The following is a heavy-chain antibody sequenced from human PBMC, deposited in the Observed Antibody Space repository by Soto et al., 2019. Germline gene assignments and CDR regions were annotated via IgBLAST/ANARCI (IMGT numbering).Heavy chain of an antibody. CDR2: ISGNGNTI. CDR3: AASAVVAAHY. D-gene: IGHD2-15*01. V-gene: IGHV3-11*01. CDR1: AFTFSDYY. Sequence: GGSLRLSCAASAFTFSDYYMGWIRQAPGKGLERLSYISGNGNTIYYADSVKGRFTVSRDNAKNLLYLQMNSLRAEDTAVYYCAASAVVAAHYWGQGALVTVSS. J-gene: IGHJ4*02.